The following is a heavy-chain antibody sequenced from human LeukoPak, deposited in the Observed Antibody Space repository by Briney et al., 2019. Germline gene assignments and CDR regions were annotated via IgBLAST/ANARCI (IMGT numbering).Heavy chain of an antibody. D-gene: IGHD2-8*02. Sequence: SETLSLTCAVYGGSFNGYYWSWIRQPPGKGLEWIGEINHSGSTNYNPSLKSRVTISVDTSKNQFSLKLSSVTAADTAVYYCARGVQDIVLWVPRPKSYYMDVWGKGTTVTVSS. CDR2: INHSGST. CDR1: GGSFNGYY. V-gene: IGHV4-34*01. CDR3: ARGVQDIVLWVPRPKSYYMDV. J-gene: IGHJ6*03.